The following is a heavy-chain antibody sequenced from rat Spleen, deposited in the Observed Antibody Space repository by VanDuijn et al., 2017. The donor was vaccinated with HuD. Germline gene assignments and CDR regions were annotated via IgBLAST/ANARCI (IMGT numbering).Heavy chain of an antibody. CDR1: GFTFSDYG. V-gene: IGHV5-29*01. Sequence: EVQLVESGGGLVQPGRSLKLSCAASGFTFSDYGMAWVRQAPKKGLEWVAYISYDGGSTYYRDSVKGRFTISRDNAKSTLYLQMDSLRSEDTATYYCARRYYSPFDYWGQGVMVTVSS. D-gene: IGHD1-1*01. J-gene: IGHJ2*01. CDR3: ARRYYSPFDY. CDR2: ISYDGGST.